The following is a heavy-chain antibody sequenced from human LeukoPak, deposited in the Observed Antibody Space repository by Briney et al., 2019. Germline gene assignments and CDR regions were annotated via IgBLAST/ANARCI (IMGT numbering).Heavy chain of an antibody. CDR3: ARGPVVVVPAAMEANNWFDP. V-gene: IGHV3-21*04. Sequence: PGGSLRLSCAASGFTFSSYSMNWVRQAPGKGLEWVSSISSSSSYIYYADSVKGRFTISRDNSKNTLYLQMNSLRAEDTAVYYCARGPVVVVPAAMEANNWFDPWGQGTLVTVSS. J-gene: IGHJ5*02. CDR2: ISSSSSYI. CDR1: GFTFSSYS. D-gene: IGHD2-2*01.